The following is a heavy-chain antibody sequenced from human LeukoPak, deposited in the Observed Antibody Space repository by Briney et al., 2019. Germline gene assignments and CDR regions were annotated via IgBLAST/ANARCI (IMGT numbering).Heavy chain of an antibody. V-gene: IGHV3-23*01. Sequence: GGSLRLSCAASGFTFSSYGMHWVRQAPGEGLEWVSAISGSGGSTYYADSVKGRFTISRDNSKNTLYLQMNSLRAEDTAVYYCAKYPEGLLWFGELFGDAFDIWGQGTMVTVSS. CDR1: GFTFSSYG. D-gene: IGHD3-10*01. CDR3: AKYPEGLLWFGELFGDAFDI. CDR2: ISGSGGST. J-gene: IGHJ3*02.